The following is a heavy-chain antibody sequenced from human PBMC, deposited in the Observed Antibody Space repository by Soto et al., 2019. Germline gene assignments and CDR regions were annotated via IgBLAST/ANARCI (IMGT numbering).Heavy chain of an antibody. J-gene: IGHJ5*02. CDR1: GDSVSSNSAA. V-gene: IGHV6-1*01. CDR3: VREETALSYNLFDP. CDR2: TYYRSKWYN. Sequence: PSQTLSLTCAISGDSVSSNSAAWNWIRQSPSRGLEWLGRTYYRSKWYNDYAVSVKSRITINPDTSKNQFSLQLNSVTPEDTAVYYCVREETALSYNLFDPWGQGSLVPVSS.